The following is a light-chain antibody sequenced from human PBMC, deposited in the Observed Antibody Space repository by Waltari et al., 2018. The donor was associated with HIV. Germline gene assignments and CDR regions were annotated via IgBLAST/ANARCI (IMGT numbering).Light chain of an antibody. CDR2: DVS. CDR1: SSDVGGYNY. J-gene: IGLJ1*01. Sequence: QSALTQPASVSGSPGPSITISCTGTSSDVGGYNYVSWYQQHPGKAPKLMTYDVSNRPSGVSNRFSGSKSGNTASLTISGLQAEDEADYYCSSYTSSNTLVFGTGTKVTVL. V-gene: IGLV2-14*03. CDR3: SSYTSSNTLV.